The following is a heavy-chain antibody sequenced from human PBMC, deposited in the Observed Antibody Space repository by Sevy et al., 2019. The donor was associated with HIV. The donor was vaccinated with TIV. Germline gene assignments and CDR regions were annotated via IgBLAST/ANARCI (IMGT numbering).Heavy chain of an antibody. CDR1: GFPFSSYY. Sequence: GGSLRLSCTASGFPFSSYYMHWVRRAPGKGLEWVSSISSISNHIYIADSLKGRFTISRDNAKNSLYLQMNSLRAEDTAVYYCAREGYGSWNYPHDYWGQGTLVTVSS. CDR3: AREGYGSWNYPHDY. CDR2: ISSISNHI. D-gene: IGHD3-10*01. J-gene: IGHJ4*02. V-gene: IGHV3-21*06.